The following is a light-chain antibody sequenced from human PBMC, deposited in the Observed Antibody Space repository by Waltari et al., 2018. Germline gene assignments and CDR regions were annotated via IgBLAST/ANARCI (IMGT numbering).Light chain of an antibody. CDR1: QSLRNY. CDR2: DAS. CDR3: QQYGSWPLT. V-gene: IGKV3-15*01. J-gene: IGKJ4*01. Sequence: TVMTQSPATLSVSPGQRATLSCRASQSLRNYLAWYQQKPGQAPRLRIYDASTRATGIPARFSGSGSGTEFTLAISSLQSEDIAVYYCQQYGSWPLTFGGGTKVEFK.